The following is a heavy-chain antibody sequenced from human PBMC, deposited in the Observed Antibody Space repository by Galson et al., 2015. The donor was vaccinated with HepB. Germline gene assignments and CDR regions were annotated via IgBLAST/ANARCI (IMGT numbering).Heavy chain of an antibody. CDR3: AREWVAATGVRSYWFDP. J-gene: IGHJ5*02. V-gene: IGHV1-3*01. CDR1: GYTFTSYA. CDR2: INAGNGNT. D-gene: IGHD2-15*01. Sequence: SVKVSCKASGYTFTSYAMHWVRQAPGQRLEWMGWINAGNGNTKYSQKFQGRVTITRDTFASTAYMELSSLRSEDTAVYYCAREWVAATGVRSYWFDPWGQGTLVTVSS.